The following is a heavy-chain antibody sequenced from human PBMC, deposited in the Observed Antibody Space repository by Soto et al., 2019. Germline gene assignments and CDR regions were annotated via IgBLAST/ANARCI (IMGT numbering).Heavy chain of an antibody. D-gene: IGHD1-1*01. J-gene: IGHJ6*02. CDR1: GFTFSSYA. Sequence: GGSLRLSCAASGFTFSSYAMSWVRQAPGKGLEWVSAISGSGGSTYYADSVKGRFTISRDNSKNTLYLQMNSLRAEDTAVYYCATKDSTKQEHYYYYGMDVWGQGTTVTVSS. CDR3: ATKDSTKQEHYYYYGMDV. V-gene: IGHV3-23*01. CDR2: ISGSGGST.